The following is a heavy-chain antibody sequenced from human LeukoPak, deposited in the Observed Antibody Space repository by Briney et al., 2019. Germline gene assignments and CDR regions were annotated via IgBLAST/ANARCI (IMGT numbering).Heavy chain of an antibody. D-gene: IGHD3-3*01. V-gene: IGHV3-21*01. CDR3: ARDTLTIFGVVIIKPGWYFDL. CDR2: ISCSSSYI. Sequence: SGGSLRLSCAASGFTFSSYSMNWVRQAPGKGLEWVSSISCSSSYIYYADSVKGRFTISRDNAKNSLYLQMNSLRAEDTAVYYCARDTLTIFGVVIIKPGWYFDLWGRGTLVTVSS. CDR1: GFTFSSYS. J-gene: IGHJ2*01.